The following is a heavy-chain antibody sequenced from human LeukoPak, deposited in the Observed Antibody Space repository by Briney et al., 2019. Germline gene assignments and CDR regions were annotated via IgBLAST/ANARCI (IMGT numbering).Heavy chain of an antibody. Sequence: GGSLRLSCAASGFTFSSYGMHWVRQAPGKGLEWVAFIRYDRSNKYYADSVKGRFTISRDNSKNTLYLQMNSLRAEDTAVYYCAKDPTIFGVVTAYFDYWGQGTLVTVSS. CDR2: IRYDRSNK. CDR3: AKDPTIFGVVTAYFDY. CDR1: GFTFSSYG. D-gene: IGHD3-3*01. V-gene: IGHV3-30*02. J-gene: IGHJ4*02.